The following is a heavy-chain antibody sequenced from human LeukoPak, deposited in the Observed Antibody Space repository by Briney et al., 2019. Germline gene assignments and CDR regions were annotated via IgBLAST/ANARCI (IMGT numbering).Heavy chain of an antibody. CDR2: IYHRETA. Sequence: SETLFLTCTVSGGSIAIDDYYWTWIRQPPGKGLEWIGYIYHRETAYYNPSLESRVTISVDRSKNQFSLKLTSVTAADTAMFYCARGSREDYFDYWGQGTLVTVSS. J-gene: IGHJ4*02. V-gene: IGHV4-30-2*01. CDR1: GGSIAIDDYY. CDR3: ARGSREDYFDY.